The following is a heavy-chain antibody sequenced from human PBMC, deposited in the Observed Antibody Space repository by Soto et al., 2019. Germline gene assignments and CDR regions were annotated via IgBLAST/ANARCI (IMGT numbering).Heavy chain of an antibody. CDR3: AREPYGSGSYLDY. CDR1: VYTFTSYG. V-gene: IGHV1-18*01. D-gene: IGHD3-10*01. J-gene: IGHJ4*02. Sequence: ASVKVSCKASVYTFTSYGIRWVRPPPGQGLEWMGWISAYNGNTNYAQKLQGRVTMTSDTSTSTAYMELRSLRSDDTAVYYCAREPYGSGSYLDYWRQGTLVTVSS. CDR2: ISAYNGNT.